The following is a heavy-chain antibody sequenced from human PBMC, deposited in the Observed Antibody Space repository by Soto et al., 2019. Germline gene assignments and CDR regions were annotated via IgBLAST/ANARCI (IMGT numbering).Heavy chain of an antibody. Sequence: QVQLQESGPGLVKPSGTLSLTCAVSGGSISSSNWWRWVRQPPGKGLEWIGEIYHSGSTNYNPSLKSRVTISVDKFKTQLSLQLSSVTAADTALYYCARDPPLPAAMVDWGQGTLVTVSS. V-gene: IGHV4-4*02. D-gene: IGHD2-2*01. CDR2: IYHSGST. J-gene: IGHJ4*02. CDR1: GGSISSSNW. CDR3: ARDPPLPAAMVD.